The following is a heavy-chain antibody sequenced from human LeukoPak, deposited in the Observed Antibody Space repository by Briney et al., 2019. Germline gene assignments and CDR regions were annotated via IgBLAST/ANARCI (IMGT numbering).Heavy chain of an antibody. CDR1: GFTFSNYG. D-gene: IGHD3-3*02. Sequence: GGSLRLSCAASGFTFSNYGMSWVRQAPGKGLEWVSTISGSGDSTYYADSVKGRFTISRDNSKNTLSLQMNRLRAEDTAVYYCARGSRISDWLFDYWGQGTLVTVSS. CDR3: ARGSRISDWLFDY. V-gene: IGHV3-23*01. J-gene: IGHJ4*02. CDR2: ISGSGDST.